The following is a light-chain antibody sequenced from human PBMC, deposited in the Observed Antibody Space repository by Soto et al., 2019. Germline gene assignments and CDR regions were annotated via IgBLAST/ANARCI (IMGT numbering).Light chain of an antibody. CDR2: EVS. CDR3: SSYTSSSTRV. V-gene: IGLV2-14*01. CDR1: SSDVGGYNY. Sequence: QSALTQPASVSGSPGQSITISCTGTSSDVGGYNYVSWYQQHPGKAPKLMIYEVSNRPLGVSNRFSGSKSGNTASLTISGLQAEDDADYYCSSYTSSSTRVFGTGTKVTVL. J-gene: IGLJ1*01.